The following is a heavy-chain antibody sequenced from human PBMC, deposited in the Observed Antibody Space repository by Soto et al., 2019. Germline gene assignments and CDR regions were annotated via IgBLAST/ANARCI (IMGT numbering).Heavy chain of an antibody. CDR3: ARDPDLRYCSGGSCYSFDY. Sequence: GGSLRLSCAASGFTFSSYGMHWVRQAPGKGLEWVAVIWYDGSNKYYADSVKGRFTISRDNSKNTLYLQMNSLRAEDTAVYYCARDPDLRYCSGGSCYSFDYWGQGTLVTVSS. D-gene: IGHD2-15*01. J-gene: IGHJ4*02. CDR2: IWYDGSNK. CDR1: GFTFSSYG. V-gene: IGHV3-33*01.